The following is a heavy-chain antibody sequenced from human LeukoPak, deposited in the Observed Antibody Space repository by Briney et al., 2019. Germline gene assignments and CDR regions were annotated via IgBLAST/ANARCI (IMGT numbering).Heavy chain of an antibody. CDR1: GYSFTSYW. CDR2: IYPGDSDT. CDR3: ARRGRGLPRHNWFDP. D-gene: IGHD2-21*01. V-gene: IGHV5-51*01. J-gene: IGHJ5*02. Sequence: GESLKISCKGSGYSFTSYWIGWVRRMPGKGLEWMGIIYPGDSDTRYSPSFQGQVTISADKSISTAYLQWSSLKASDTAMYYCARRGRGLPRHNWFDPWGQGTLVTVSS.